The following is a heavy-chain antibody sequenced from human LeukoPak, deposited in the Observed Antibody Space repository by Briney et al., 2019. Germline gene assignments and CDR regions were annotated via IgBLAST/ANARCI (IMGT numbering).Heavy chain of an antibody. Sequence: GGSLRLSCAASGFTFSSYGMHWVRQAPGKGLEWVAFIRYDGSNKYYADSVKGRFTISRDNSKNTLYLQMNSLRAEDTAVYYCAKDIQDYYGSGGGFDYWGQGTLVTVSS. V-gene: IGHV3-30*02. J-gene: IGHJ4*02. CDR3: AKDIQDYYGSGGGFDY. CDR1: GFTFSSYG. CDR2: IRYDGSNK. D-gene: IGHD3-10*01.